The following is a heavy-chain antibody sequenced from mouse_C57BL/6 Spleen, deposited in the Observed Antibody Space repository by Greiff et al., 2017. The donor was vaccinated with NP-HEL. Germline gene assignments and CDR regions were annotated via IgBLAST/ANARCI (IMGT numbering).Heavy chain of an antibody. J-gene: IGHJ4*01. Sequence: VQLQQPGAELVKPGASVKLSCKASGYTFTSYWMHWVKQRPGQGLEWIGMIHPNSGSTNYNEKFKSKATLTVDKSSSTAYMQLSSLTSEDSAVYYCARGYGSYYYAMDYWGQGTSVTVSS. V-gene: IGHV1-64*01. CDR3: ARGYGSYYYAMDY. CDR2: IHPNSGST. D-gene: IGHD1-1*01. CDR1: GYTFTSYW.